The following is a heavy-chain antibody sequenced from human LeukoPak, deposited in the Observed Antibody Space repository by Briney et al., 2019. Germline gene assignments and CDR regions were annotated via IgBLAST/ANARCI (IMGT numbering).Heavy chain of an antibody. V-gene: IGHV3-7*03. CDR1: GFMFSSNW. D-gene: IGHD5-24*01. CDR3: AKEGRSLQTY. CDR2: IKEDGAET. J-gene: IGHJ4*02. Sequence: GGSLRLSCAASGFMFSSNWMSWVRLAPGKGLEWVANIKEDGAETYYVDSVKGRLTISRDNAKNSLYLQMNSLRVEDTAVYYCAKEGRSLQTYWGQGTLVTVSS.